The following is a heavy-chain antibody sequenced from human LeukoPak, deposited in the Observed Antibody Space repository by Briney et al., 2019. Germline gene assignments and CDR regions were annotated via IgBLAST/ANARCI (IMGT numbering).Heavy chain of an antibody. CDR2: ISSSSSYI. Sequence: GGSLRLSCAASGFTFSSYWMHWVRQAPGKGLVWVSSISSSSSYIYYADSVKGRFTISRDNAKNSLYLQMNSLRAEDTAVYYCARDKGYAIDYWGQGTLVTVSS. D-gene: IGHD2-2*01. J-gene: IGHJ4*02. CDR1: GFTFSSYW. V-gene: IGHV3-21*01. CDR3: ARDKGYAIDY.